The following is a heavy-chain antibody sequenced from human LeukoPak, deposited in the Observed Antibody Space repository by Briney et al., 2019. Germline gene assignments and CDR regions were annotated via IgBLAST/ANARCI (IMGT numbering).Heavy chain of an antibody. D-gene: IGHD6-6*01. CDR3: ARDSVIRAARPGGYYYYYGMDV. J-gene: IGHJ6*02. V-gene: IGHV4-59*01. CDR1: AGSISSYY. CDR2: IYYRVST. Sequence: SETLSLTCTVSAGSISSYYWSCIRQPPGKVLEWVGYIYYRVSTNYNPSLKSRVTISVDTSKNQFSLRLTSVTAADTAVYYCARDSVIRAARPGGYYYYYGMDVWGQGTTVTVSS.